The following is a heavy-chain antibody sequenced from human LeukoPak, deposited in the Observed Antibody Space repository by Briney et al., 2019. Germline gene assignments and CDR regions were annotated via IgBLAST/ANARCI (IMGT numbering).Heavy chain of an antibody. J-gene: IGHJ6*02. CDR2: ISYDGSNK. CDR1: GFTFSSYG. CDR3: AKTRPDSSGYYQKPYYYYGMDV. V-gene: IGHV3-30*18. D-gene: IGHD3-22*01. Sequence: PGGSLRLSCAASGFTFSSYGMHWVRQAPGKGLEWVAVISYDGSNKYYADSVKGRFTISRDNSKNTLYLQMNSLRAEDTAVYYCAKTRPDSSGYYQKPYYYYGMDVWGQGTTVTLSS.